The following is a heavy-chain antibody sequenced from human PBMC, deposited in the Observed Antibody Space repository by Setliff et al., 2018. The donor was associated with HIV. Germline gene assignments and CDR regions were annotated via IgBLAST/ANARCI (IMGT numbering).Heavy chain of an antibody. V-gene: IGHV1-69*05. Sequence: EASVKVSCKASGGTFSTYAISWLRQAPGQGLEWMGGIVPIFSTANYAQKFQGRVTITTDESTSTAYMDLSSLRSEDTAVYYCARAPGISGFFYWYFDLWGRGTLVTVSS. CDR1: GGTFSTYA. D-gene: IGHD3-22*01. CDR2: IVPIFSTA. J-gene: IGHJ2*01. CDR3: ARAPGISGFFYWYFDL.